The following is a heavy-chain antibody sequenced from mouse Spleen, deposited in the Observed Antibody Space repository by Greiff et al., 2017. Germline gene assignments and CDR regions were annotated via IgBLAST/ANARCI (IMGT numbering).Heavy chain of an antibody. CDR1: GFTFSDYG. CDR3: ARGRGNYFDY. V-gene: IGHV5-17*01. CDR2: ISSGSSTI. J-gene: IGHJ2*01. Sequence: DVKLVESGGGLVKPGGSLKLSCAASGFTFSDYGMHWVRQAPEKGLEWVAYISSGSSTIYYADTVKGRFTISRDNAKNTLFLQMTSLRSEDTAMYYCARGRGNYFDYWGQGTTLTVSS.